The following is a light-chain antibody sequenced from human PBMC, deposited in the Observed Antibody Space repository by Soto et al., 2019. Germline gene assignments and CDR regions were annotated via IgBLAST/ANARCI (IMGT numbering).Light chain of an antibody. V-gene: IGLV2-14*01. Sequence: QSALTQPASVSGSPGQSITISCTGTSSDVGGYNYVSWYQQHPGKAPKLIIYEVSNRPSGVSNRFSGSKSGNTASLTISGLQAADEAGYYCSSYTTSSTWVFGGGTKLTVL. CDR1: SSDVGGYNY. CDR2: EVS. CDR3: SSYTTSSTWV. J-gene: IGLJ3*02.